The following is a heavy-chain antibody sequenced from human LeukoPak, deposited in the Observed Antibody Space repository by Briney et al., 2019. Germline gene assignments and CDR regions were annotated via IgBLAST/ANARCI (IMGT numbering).Heavy chain of an antibody. CDR2: ISGSGGST. V-gene: IGHV3-23*01. CDR3: AKGLSDYYDSSGYYYRPVNDAFDI. Sequence: GGSLRLSCTASGFTFDDHGMSWVRQAPGKGLEWVSAISGSGGSTYYADSVKGRFTISRDNSKNTLYLQMNSLRAEDTAVYYCAKGLSDYYDSSGYYYRPVNDAFDIWGQGTVVTVSS. J-gene: IGHJ3*02. CDR1: GFTFDDHG. D-gene: IGHD3-22*01.